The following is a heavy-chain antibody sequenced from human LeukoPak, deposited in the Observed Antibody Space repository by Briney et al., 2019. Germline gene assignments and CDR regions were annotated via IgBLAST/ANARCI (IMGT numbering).Heavy chain of an antibody. V-gene: IGHV1-46*01. D-gene: IGHD6-13*01. Sequence: GASVKVSCKASGYTFTSYYMHWVRQAPGQGLEWMGIINPSGGSTSYAQKFQGRVTMTRDMSTSTVYMELSSLRSEDTAVYYCAGDRRVIAAAGQNWFDPWGQGTLVTVSS. CDR3: AGDRRVIAAAGQNWFDP. J-gene: IGHJ5*02. CDR1: GYTFTSYY. CDR2: INPSGGST.